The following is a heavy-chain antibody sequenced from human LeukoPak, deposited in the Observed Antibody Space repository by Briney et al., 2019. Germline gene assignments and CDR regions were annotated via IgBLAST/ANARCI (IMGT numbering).Heavy chain of an antibody. CDR3: AKDSRGGLYDFWSGYPTA. V-gene: IGHV3-23*01. J-gene: IGHJ5*02. CDR1: GFTFSSYA. Sequence: GGSLRLSCAASGFTFSSYAMSWVRQAPGKGLEWVSAISGSGGSTCYADSVKGRFTISRDNSKNTLYLQMNSLRAEDTAVYYCAKDSRGGLYDFWSGYPTAWGQGTLVTVSS. D-gene: IGHD3-3*01. CDR2: ISGSGGST.